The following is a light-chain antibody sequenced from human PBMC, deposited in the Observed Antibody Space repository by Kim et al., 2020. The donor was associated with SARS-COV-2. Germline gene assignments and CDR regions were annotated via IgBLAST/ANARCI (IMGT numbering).Light chain of an antibody. CDR3: QQFNGYSA. Sequence: SASVGDRVTITCRASQSISSWLAWYQQKPGKAPKLLIYDASSLASGVPSRFSGSGSGTEFTLPISSLQPDDFATYFCQQFNGYSAFGQGTKVEIK. CDR1: QSISSW. V-gene: IGKV1-5*01. CDR2: DAS. J-gene: IGKJ1*01.